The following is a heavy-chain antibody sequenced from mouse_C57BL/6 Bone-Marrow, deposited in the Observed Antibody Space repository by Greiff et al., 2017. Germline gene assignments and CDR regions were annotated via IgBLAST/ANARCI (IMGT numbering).Heavy chain of an antibody. D-gene: IGHD1-1*01. CDR2: ISNGGGST. Sequence: EVKVVESGGGLVQPGGSLKLSCAASGFTFSDYYMYWVRQTPEKRLEWVAYISNGGGSTYYPDTVKGRFTISRDNAKNTLYLQMSRLKSEDTAMYYCARRYYGSEAMDYWGQGTSVTVSS. CDR3: ARRYYGSEAMDY. J-gene: IGHJ4*01. CDR1: GFTFSDYY. V-gene: IGHV5-12*01.